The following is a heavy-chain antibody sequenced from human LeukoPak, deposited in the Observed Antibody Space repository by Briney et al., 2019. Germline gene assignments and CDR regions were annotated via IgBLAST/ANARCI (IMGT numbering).Heavy chain of an antibody. CDR1: GFTFSNHW. V-gene: IGHV3-74*01. D-gene: IGHD3-16*01. Sequence: GGSLRLSCAVSGFTFSNHWMYWVRQVPGKGLVCVSAIRTDGTITNYADSVKGRFTISRDNAKNTLYLQMNGLRAEDTAIYYCVTTWGDYWGQGTLVTVSS. CDR3: VTTWGDY. CDR2: IRTDGTIT. J-gene: IGHJ4*02.